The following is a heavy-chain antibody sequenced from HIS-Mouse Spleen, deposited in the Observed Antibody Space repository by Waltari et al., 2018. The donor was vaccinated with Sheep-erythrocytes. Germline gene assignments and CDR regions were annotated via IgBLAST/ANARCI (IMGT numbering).Heavy chain of an antibody. J-gene: IGHJ3*02. CDR1: GFTFSSYS. CDR3: ARDRAAEAFDI. CDR2: ISSSSSYI. V-gene: IGHV3-21*01. Sequence: EVQLVESGGGLVKPGGSLRLSCAASGFTFSSYSMNWVRQAPGKGLEWFSSISSSSSYIYYADSVKGRFTISRDNAKNSLYLQMNSLRAEDTAVYYCARDRAAEAFDIWGQGTMVTVSS. D-gene: IGHD6-13*01.